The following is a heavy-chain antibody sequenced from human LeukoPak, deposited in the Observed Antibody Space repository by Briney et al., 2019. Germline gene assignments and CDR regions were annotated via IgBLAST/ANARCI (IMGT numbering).Heavy chain of an antibody. CDR2: ISYDGSNK. V-gene: IGHV3-30*03. CDR3: ARDHYGDYPTLLDY. CDR1: GFTFSSYS. J-gene: IGHJ4*02. Sequence: PGGSLRLSCAASGFTFSSYSMNWVRQAPGKGLEWVAVISYDGSNKYYADSVKGRFTISRDNSKNTLYLQMNSLRAEDTAVYYCARDHYGDYPTLLDYWGQGTLVTVSS. D-gene: IGHD4-17*01.